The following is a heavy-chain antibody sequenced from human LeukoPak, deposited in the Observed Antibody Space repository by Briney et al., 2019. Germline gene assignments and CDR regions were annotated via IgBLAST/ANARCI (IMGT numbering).Heavy chain of an antibody. CDR1: GFTFSSYW. D-gene: IGHD1-1*01. CDR2: IKHDGSEK. V-gene: IGHV3-7*01. Sequence: GGSLRLSCAASGFTFSSYWMSWVRQAPGEGLEWVGNIKHDGSEKHYVDSLKGRFTITRDTAKNSLYLQMNGLRAEDTAVYYCARHNDGALDYWGQGTLVTVSS. CDR3: ARHNDGALDY. J-gene: IGHJ4*02.